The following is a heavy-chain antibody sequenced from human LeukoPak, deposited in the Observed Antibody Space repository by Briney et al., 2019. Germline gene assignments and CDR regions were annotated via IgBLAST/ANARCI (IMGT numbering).Heavy chain of an antibody. D-gene: IGHD6-13*01. CDR3: ARDMGSSSWSLQMNFDY. CDR1: GYTFTSYY. CDR2: INPSGGST. J-gene: IGHJ4*02. V-gene: IGHV1-46*01. Sequence: GASVKVSCKASGYTFTSYYMHWVRQAPGQGLEWMGIINPSGGSTSYAQKFQGRVTMTRDTSTSTVYMELSSLRSEDTAVYYCARDMGSSSWSLQMNFDYWGQGTLVTVSS.